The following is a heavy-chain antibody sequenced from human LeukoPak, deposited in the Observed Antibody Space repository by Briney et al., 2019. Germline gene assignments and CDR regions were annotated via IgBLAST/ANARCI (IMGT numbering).Heavy chain of an antibody. V-gene: IGHV3-74*01. Sequence: GRSLRLSCAASGFTFSSYGMHWVRHAPGKGLVWVSHINSDGSSTSYADSVKGRFTISRDNAKNTLYLQTNSLRAEDTAVYYCARGVAGTWYFDLWGRGTLVTVSS. CDR1: GFTFSSYG. CDR2: INSDGSST. J-gene: IGHJ2*01. D-gene: IGHD6-19*01. CDR3: ARGVAGTWYFDL.